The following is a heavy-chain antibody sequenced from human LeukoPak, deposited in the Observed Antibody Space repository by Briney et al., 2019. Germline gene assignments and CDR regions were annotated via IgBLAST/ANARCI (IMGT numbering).Heavy chain of an antibody. CDR2: ISAYNGNT. Sequence: ASVKVSCKASGYTFTSYGISWVRQAPGQGLEWMGWISAYNGNTNYAQKLQGRVTMTTDTSTSTAYMELRSLRSDDTAVYYCARVVVTMIVVVPYGMDVWGQGTTVTVSS. D-gene: IGHD3-22*01. CDR1: GYTFTSYG. V-gene: IGHV1-18*01. CDR3: ARVVVTMIVVVPYGMDV. J-gene: IGHJ6*02.